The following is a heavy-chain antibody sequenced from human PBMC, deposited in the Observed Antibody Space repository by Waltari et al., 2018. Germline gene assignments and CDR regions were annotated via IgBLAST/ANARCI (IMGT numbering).Heavy chain of an antibody. Sequence: QLQLQESGPGLVKPSETLSLTCTVSGGSISSSSYYWGWIRQPPGKGLEWIGSIYYSGSTYYNPSRKSRVTISVDTSKNQFSLKLSAVTAADTAVYYCARDFRGRIIAARLGAFDIWGQGTMVTVSS. CDR2: IYYSGST. CDR3: ARDFRGRIIAARLGAFDI. J-gene: IGHJ3*02. D-gene: IGHD6-6*01. CDR1: GGSISSSSYY. V-gene: IGHV4-39*07.